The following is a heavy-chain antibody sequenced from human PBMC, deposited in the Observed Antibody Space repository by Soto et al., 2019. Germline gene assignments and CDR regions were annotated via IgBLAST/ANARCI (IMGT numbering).Heavy chain of an antibody. CDR1: GFTFSNYA. CDR2: IWSDGSNK. CDR3: GKGRSYYYYYGVDV. J-gene: IGHJ6*02. D-gene: IGHD1-26*01. V-gene: IGHV3-33*06. Sequence: GGSLRLSCAASGFTFSNYAIHWVRQAPGKGLEWVSVIWSDGSNKYYTDSVKGRFTISRDNSKSTLYLQMNSLRAEDTAVYYCGKGRSYYYYYGVDVWGQGTTVTVSS.